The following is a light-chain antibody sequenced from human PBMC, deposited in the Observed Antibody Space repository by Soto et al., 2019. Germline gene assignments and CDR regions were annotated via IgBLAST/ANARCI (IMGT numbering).Light chain of an antibody. CDR2: DAS. CDR3: QQIYSSPFT. J-gene: IGKJ3*01. Sequence: DIQMTQSPSSLSASVGDRVTLTCRASQSISTYLNWHQQKPGEAPKVLIYDASNLQSGVPSRFSGSGSGTDFTLTISSLQPEDFATYYCQQIYSSPFTFGPGTKVDI. CDR1: QSISTY. V-gene: IGKV1-39*01.